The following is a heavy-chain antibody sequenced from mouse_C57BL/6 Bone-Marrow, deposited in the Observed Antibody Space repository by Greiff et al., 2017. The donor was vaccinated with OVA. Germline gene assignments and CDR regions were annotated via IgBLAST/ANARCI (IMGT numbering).Heavy chain of an antibody. CDR2: INPSNGGT. Sequence: QVQLQQPGAELVKPGASVKMSCKASGYTFTSYWITWVKQRPGQGLEWIGNINPSNGGTNYNEKFKSKATLTVDKSSSTAYMQLSSLTSEDSAVYYCASIYYDYDDAMDYWGQGTSVTVSS. CDR3: ASIYYDYDDAMDY. CDR1: GYTFTSYW. D-gene: IGHD2-4*01. V-gene: IGHV1-53*01. J-gene: IGHJ4*01.